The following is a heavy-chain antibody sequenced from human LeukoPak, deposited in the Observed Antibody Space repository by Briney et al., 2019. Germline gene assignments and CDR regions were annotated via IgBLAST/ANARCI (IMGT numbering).Heavy chain of an antibody. Sequence: GGSLRLSCAASGFTFSSYSMNWVRQAPGKGLEWGSYISSSSATIYYADSVKGRFTISRDNANNSLYLQMNSLRAEDTAVYYCAKDLGYYDFWSGYPPPMTPDYWGQGTLVTVSS. CDR1: GFTFSSYS. V-gene: IGHV3-48*01. J-gene: IGHJ4*02. CDR2: ISSSSATI. CDR3: AKDLGYYDFWSGYPPPMTPDY. D-gene: IGHD3-3*01.